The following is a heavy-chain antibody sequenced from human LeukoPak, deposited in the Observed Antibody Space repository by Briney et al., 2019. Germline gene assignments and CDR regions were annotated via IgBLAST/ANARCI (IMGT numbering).Heavy chain of an antibody. Sequence: SETLSLTCTISGGSVSDYYWSWVRQSPGKCLEWIGYIYLTGSTNYNPSLKSRVPISVDTSKNQFSLKLSSVTAADTAVYFCARGPYSYDSSGAFDIWGQGTMVTVSS. D-gene: IGHD3-22*01. J-gene: IGHJ3*02. V-gene: IGHV4-59*08. CDR1: GGSVSDYY. CDR2: IYLTGST. CDR3: ARGPYSYDSSGAFDI.